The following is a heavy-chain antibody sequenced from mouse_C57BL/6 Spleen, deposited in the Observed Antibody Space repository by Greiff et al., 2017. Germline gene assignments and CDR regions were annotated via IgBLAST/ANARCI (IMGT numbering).Heavy chain of an antibody. J-gene: IGHJ3*01. CDR3: TREGGYDGIAY. CDR2: ISSGGDYI. D-gene: IGHD2-2*01. Sequence: DVQLVESGEGLVKPGGSLKLSCAASGFTFSSYAMSWVRQTPEKRLEWVAYISSGGDYIYYADTVKGRFTISRDNARNTLYLQMSSLKSEDTALYYCTREGGYDGIAYWGQGTLVTVSA. V-gene: IGHV5-9-1*02. CDR1: GFTFSSYA.